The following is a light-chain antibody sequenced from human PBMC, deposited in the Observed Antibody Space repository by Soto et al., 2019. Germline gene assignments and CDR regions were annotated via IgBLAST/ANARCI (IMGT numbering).Light chain of an antibody. CDR3: QQYGSSPL. V-gene: IGKV3-20*01. Sequence: EIVLTQSPGTLSLSPGERATLSCRASQSVSSSYLAWYQQKPGQAPRLLIHGASIRATGIPDRFSGSGSGTDFTLTISRLEPEDFAVYYCQQYGSSPLFGQGTKLEI. J-gene: IGKJ2*01. CDR2: GAS. CDR1: QSVSSSY.